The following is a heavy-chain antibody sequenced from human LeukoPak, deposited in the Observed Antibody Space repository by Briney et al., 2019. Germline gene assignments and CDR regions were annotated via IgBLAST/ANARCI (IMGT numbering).Heavy chain of an antibody. J-gene: IGHJ4*02. CDR2: INSDVSTT. D-gene: IGHD5-24*01. CDR3: AKDRGDGSFDY. Sequence: GGSLRLSCAASGFTFSSYWMHWVCQAPGKGLVWVSRINSDVSTTSYADSVKGRFTISRDNAKNTLYLQMNSLRAEDTAMYYCAKDRGDGSFDYWGQGTLVTVSS. CDR1: GFTFSSYW. V-gene: IGHV3-74*01.